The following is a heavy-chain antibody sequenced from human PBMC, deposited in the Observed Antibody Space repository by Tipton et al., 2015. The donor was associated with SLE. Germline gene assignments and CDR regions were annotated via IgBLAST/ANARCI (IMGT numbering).Heavy chain of an antibody. V-gene: IGHV3-11*06. Sequence: SLRLSCAASGFTFSDYYMSWIRQAPGKGLEWVSYISSSSSYTNYADSVKGRFTISRDNSKNTLYLQMNSLRAEDTAVYYCATITIFGVVIDYWGQGTLVTVSS. CDR2: ISSSSSYT. J-gene: IGHJ4*02. CDR3: ATITIFGVVIDY. CDR1: GFTFSDYY. D-gene: IGHD3-3*01.